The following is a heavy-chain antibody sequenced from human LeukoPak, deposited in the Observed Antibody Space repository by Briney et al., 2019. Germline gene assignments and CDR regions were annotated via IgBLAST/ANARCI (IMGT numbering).Heavy chain of an antibody. CDR1: GFDFRTYV. CDR3: ATTVTLDF. J-gene: IGHJ4*02. V-gene: IGHV3-23*01. D-gene: IGHD4/OR15-4a*01. CDR2: ITGTGGGGNKT. Sequence: GGSLRLSRVASGFDFRTYVMSWGPQAPGKGLEWISVITGTGGGGNKTYYAESVKGRFSISRDDSKNTLVLQMHNLSLDDTAVYFCATTVTLDFWGQGTLVLVSS.